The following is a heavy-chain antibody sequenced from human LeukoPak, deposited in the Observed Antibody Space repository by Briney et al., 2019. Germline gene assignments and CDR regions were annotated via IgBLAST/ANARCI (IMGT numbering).Heavy chain of an antibody. V-gene: IGHV3-49*04. D-gene: IGHD4-17*01. CDR2: IRSKAYGGTT. J-gene: IGHJ3*02. Sequence: PGGSLRLSCAASGFTFSSYEMNWVRQAPGKGLEWVGFIRSKAYGGTTEYAASVKGRFTISRDDSKSIAYLQMNSLKTEDTAVYYCTSESDGDHYRVWGVGLVDIWGQGTMVTVSS. CDR1: GFTFSSYE. CDR3: TSESDGDHYRVWGVGLVDI.